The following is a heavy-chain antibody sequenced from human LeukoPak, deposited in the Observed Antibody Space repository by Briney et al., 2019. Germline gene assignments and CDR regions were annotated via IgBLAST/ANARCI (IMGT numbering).Heavy chain of an antibody. J-gene: IGHJ4*02. CDR3: ARDFPGLSW. Sequence: GGSLRLSCAASGFTFNDYWMSWVRQAPGKGPEWVANIKQDGSEKYYVDSVKGRFTISRDNAGNSLYLQMTSLRAEDSAVYYCARDFPGLSWWGQGTLVTVSS. D-gene: IGHD1-1*01. CDR2: IKQDGSEK. CDR1: GFTFNDYW. V-gene: IGHV3-7*01.